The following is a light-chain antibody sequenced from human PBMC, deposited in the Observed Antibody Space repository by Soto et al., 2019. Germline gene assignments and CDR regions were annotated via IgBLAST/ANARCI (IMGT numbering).Light chain of an antibody. Sequence: DLQMTQSPSSLSASVGDRVTITCRASQGISNFLAWHQQKPGKVPKLLIYAASTLQSGVPSRFSGSGSGTDFTLTITSLQPEDVATYYCQKYNSTPWTFGQGTKVEIK. V-gene: IGKV1-27*01. CDR1: QGISNF. CDR2: AAS. J-gene: IGKJ1*01. CDR3: QKYNSTPWT.